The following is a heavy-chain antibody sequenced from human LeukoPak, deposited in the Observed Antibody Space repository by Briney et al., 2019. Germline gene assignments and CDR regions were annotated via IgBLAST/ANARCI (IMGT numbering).Heavy chain of an antibody. CDR1: GYTFGDYA. CDR3: TRDRGTLDY. D-gene: IGHD1-14*01. CDR2: IRSKAFGGAT. Sequence: GGSMRLPCTGSGYTFGDYAMSWVRQSPGKGLEWVSLIRSKAFGGATEYAASVKGRFTISRDDSKSIAYLQMNSLKTEDTAMYYCTRDRGTLDYWGQGTPVSVSS. V-gene: IGHV3-49*04. J-gene: IGHJ4*02.